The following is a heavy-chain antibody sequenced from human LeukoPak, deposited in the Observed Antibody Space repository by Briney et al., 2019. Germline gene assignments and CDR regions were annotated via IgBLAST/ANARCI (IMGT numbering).Heavy chain of an antibody. CDR1: GFTFSNYE. CDR2: IDTAGDT. V-gene: IGHV3-13*01. CDR3: ARAWRGCIGGRCPYYFDY. D-gene: IGHD2-15*01. Sequence: QPGGSLRLSCAASGFTFSNYEMHRGRQPTGKGLEWVSAIDTAGDTYYPDSVRGRFTFSRENAQNSLSLQMNSLRAEDTAVYYCARAWRGCIGGRCPYYFDYWGQGTLVTVSS. J-gene: IGHJ4*02.